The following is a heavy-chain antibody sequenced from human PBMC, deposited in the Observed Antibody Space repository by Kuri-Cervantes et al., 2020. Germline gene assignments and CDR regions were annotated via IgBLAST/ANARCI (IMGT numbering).Heavy chain of an antibody. V-gene: IGHV1-18*01. Sequence: ASVKVSCKASGYTFTSYGISWVRQAPGQGLEWMGWISAYNGNTNYAQKLQGRVTMTTDTSTSTAYMELRSLRSDDTAVYYCARDRAMVRGVIIRSYYYYGMDVWGQGTTVTVSS. D-gene: IGHD3-10*01. CDR2: ISAYNGNT. CDR3: ARDRAMVRGVIIRSYYYYGMDV. CDR1: GYTFTSYG. J-gene: IGHJ6*02.